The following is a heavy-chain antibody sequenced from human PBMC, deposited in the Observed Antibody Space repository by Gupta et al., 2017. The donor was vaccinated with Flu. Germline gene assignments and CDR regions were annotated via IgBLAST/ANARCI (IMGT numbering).Heavy chain of an antibody. CDR3: ARAGRIGTTWPAFDY. CDR2: IYHSGSI. V-gene: IGHV4-4*02. CDR1: GGAISSSNW. D-gene: IGHD1-7*01. Sequence: GGAISSSNWWSWVRQSPGKGLEWIGEIYHSGSINYNPSLKSRVTISVDKSKNQFSLKLSSVTAADTAVYYCARAGRIGTTWPAFDYWGQGTLVTVSS. J-gene: IGHJ4*02.